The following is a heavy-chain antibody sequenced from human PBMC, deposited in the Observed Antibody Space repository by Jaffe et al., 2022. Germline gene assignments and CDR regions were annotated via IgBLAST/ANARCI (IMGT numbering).Heavy chain of an antibody. Sequence: EVQLVESGGGLVKPGGSLRLSCAASGFTFSSYSMNWVRQAPGKGLEWVSSISSSSSYIYYADSVKGRFTISRDNAKNSLYLQMNSLRAEDTAVYYCARDGTTTVTTFDYWGQGTLVTVSS. J-gene: IGHJ4*02. V-gene: IGHV3-21*01. CDR3: ARDGTTTVTTFDY. D-gene: IGHD4-17*01. CDR1: GFTFSSYS. CDR2: ISSSSSYI.